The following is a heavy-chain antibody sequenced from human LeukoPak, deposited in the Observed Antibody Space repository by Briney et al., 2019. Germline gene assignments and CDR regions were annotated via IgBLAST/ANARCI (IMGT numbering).Heavy chain of an antibody. Sequence: SETLSLTCTVSGGSISSSSYYWGWIRQPPGKGLEWIGSIYYSGSTYYNPSLKSRVTISVDTSKNQFSLKLSSVTAADTAMYYCARSPRVGYCSSTSCYRGYFDYWGQGTLVTVSS. CDR1: GGSISSSSYY. D-gene: IGHD2-2*01. V-gene: IGHV4-39*07. CDR3: ARSPRVGYCSSTSCYRGYFDY. J-gene: IGHJ4*02. CDR2: IYYSGST.